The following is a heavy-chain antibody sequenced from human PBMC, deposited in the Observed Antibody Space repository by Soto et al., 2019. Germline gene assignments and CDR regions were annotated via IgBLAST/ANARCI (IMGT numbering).Heavy chain of an antibody. D-gene: IGHD1-26*01. J-gene: IGHJ4*02. CDR3: ARSGGSYPTDY. V-gene: IGHV5-51*01. CDR1: GYSFTSYW. Sequence: LGESLKISFEASGYSFTSYWIGWVRQMPGKGLEWMGIIYPGDSDTRYSPSFQGQVTISADKSLSTAYLQWRSLKASDTAMYYCARSGGSYPTDYWGQGTPVTVS. CDR2: IYPGDSDT.